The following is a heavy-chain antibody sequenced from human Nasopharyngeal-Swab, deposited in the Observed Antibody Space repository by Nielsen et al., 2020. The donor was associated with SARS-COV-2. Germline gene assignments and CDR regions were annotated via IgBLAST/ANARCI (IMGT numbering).Heavy chain of an antibody. J-gene: IGHJ4*02. D-gene: IGHD6-13*01. CDR3: ARDYSSHRAFDY. V-gene: IGHV1-46*01. Sequence: WVRQAPGQGLEWMGIINPSGGSTSYAQKFQGRVTMTRDTSTSTDYMELSSLRSEDTAVYYCARDYSSHRAFDYWGQGTLVTVSS. CDR2: INPSGGST.